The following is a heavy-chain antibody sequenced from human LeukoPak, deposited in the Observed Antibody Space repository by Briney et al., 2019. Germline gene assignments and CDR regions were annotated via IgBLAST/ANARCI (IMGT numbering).Heavy chain of an antibody. D-gene: IGHD6-13*01. Sequence: SETLSLTCAVYGESFSDYYWSWIRQPPGKGLEWIGYIYDSGSPNYNPSLKSRVTLSVDTSKNQFSLKVSSVTAADTAVYYCARVAAAGYHYYMDVWGKGTTVTISS. V-gene: IGHV4-59*01. CDR1: GESFSDYY. CDR3: ARVAAAGYHYYMDV. J-gene: IGHJ6*03. CDR2: IYDSGSP.